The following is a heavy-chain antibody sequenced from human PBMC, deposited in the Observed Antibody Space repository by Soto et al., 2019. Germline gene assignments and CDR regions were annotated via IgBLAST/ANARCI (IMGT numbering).Heavy chain of an antibody. CDR1: GGSISSYY. Sequence: SETLSLTCTVSGGSISSYYWSWIRQPPGKGLEWIGYIYYSGSTNYNPSLKSRVTISVDTSKNQFSLKLSSVTAADTAVYYCARLFRYGSAKNWFDPWGQGTLVTVSS. CDR3: ARLFRYGSAKNWFDP. J-gene: IGHJ5*02. CDR2: IYYSGST. V-gene: IGHV4-59*08. D-gene: IGHD3-10*01.